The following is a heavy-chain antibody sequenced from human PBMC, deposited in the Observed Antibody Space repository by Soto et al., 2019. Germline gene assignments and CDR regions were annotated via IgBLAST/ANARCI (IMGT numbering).Heavy chain of an antibody. Sequence: GLDLEWLALSYWDDDKRYSPSLKSRLTITKDTSKNQVVLTMTNMDPVDTATYYCARRIAAAAFDYWGQGTLVTVSS. V-gene: IGHV2-5*02. D-gene: IGHD6-13*01. CDR3: ARRIAAAAFDY. CDR2: SYWDDDK. J-gene: IGHJ4*02.